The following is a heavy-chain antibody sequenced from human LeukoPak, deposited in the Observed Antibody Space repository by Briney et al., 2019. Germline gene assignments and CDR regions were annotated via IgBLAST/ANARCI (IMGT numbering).Heavy chain of an antibody. D-gene: IGHD6-19*01. CDR1: GFTFSNYA. J-gene: IGHJ4*02. CDR3: AKASGYSSGLVDY. Sequence: GGSLRLSCAASGFTFSNYAMSWVRQAPGKGLEWVSAISGSGGSTYYADSVKGRFTISRDNSKNTLYLQMNSLRAEDTAVSYCAKASGYSSGLVDYWGQGTLVTVSS. CDR2: ISGSGGST. V-gene: IGHV3-23*01.